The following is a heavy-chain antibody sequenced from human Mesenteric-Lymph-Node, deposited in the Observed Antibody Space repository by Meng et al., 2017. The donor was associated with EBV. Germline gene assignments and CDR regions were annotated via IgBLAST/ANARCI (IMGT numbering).Heavy chain of an antibody. J-gene: IGHJ5*02. Sequence: RWCAVRLKPRWTHHHPARAINGVFSNYYWSWIPQAPEKGLLWIREINRIGGTNYNPSLKSRVTISVDTSKNQFSLMLSSVTAADTAVYYCARGYTYNYESGVPPFDLWGHGTLVTVSS. D-gene: IGHD3-22*01. CDR3: ARGYTYNYESGVPPFDL. V-gene: IGHV4-34*01. CDR2: INRIGGT. CDR1: NGVFSNYY.